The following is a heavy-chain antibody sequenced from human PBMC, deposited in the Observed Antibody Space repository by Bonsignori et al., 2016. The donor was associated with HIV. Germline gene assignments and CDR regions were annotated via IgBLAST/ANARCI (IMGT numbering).Heavy chain of an antibody. D-gene: IGHD6-13*01. Sequence: WVRQAPGQGLEWMGWINPNSGGTNYAQKFQGRVTMTRDTSISTAYMELSRLRSDDTAVYYCARGGAGSSWPFDYWGQGTLVTVSS. J-gene: IGHJ4*02. V-gene: IGHV1-2*02. CDR3: ARGGAGSSWPFDY. CDR2: INPNSGGT.